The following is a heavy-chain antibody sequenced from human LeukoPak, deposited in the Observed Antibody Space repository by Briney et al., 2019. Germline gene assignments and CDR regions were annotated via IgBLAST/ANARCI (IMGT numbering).Heavy chain of an antibody. V-gene: IGHV4-34*01. Sequence: ASETLSLTCAVYGGSFSGYYWSWIRQPPGKGLEWIGEINHSGSTNYNPSLKSRVTISVDTSKNQFSLKLSSATAADTAVYYCARGPVYIVVVPAAILDAFDIWGQGTMVTVSS. CDR1: GGSFSGYY. D-gene: IGHD2-2*02. CDR2: INHSGST. J-gene: IGHJ3*02. CDR3: ARGPVYIVVVPAAILDAFDI.